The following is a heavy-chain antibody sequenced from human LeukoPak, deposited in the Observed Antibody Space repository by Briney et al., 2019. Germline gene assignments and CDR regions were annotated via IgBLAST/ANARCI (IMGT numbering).Heavy chain of an antibody. J-gene: IGHJ4*02. V-gene: IGHV3-7*01. Sequence: PGGSLRLSCAASGFTFSNYWMTWVRQAPGKGLEWVANIKQDGSEKYYVDSVKGRFTISRDNAKNSLYLQMNSLRTEDTAVYYCARDRIVYTHWGQGTLVTVSS. CDR3: ARDRIVYTH. CDR1: GFTFSNYW. D-gene: IGHD2-2*02. CDR2: IKQDGSEK.